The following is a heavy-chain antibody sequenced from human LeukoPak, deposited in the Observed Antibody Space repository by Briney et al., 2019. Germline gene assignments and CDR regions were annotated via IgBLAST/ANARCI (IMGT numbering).Heavy chain of an antibody. CDR3: ARGDYDSSGYFDY. CDR2: ISYDGSNK. J-gene: IGHJ4*02. CDR1: GFTFSSYA. D-gene: IGHD3-22*01. Sequence: GGSLRLSCAASGFTFSSYAMHWVRQAPGKGLEWVAVISYDGSNKYYADSVKGRFTISRDNSKNTLYPQMNSLRAEDTAVYYCARGDYDSSGYFDYWGQGTLVTVSS. V-gene: IGHV3-30*04.